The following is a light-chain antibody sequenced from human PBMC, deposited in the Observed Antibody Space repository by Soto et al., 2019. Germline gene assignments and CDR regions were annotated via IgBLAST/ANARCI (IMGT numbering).Light chain of an antibody. J-gene: IGKJ1*01. CDR3: MQGTHWPPT. CDR1: QSLEYSDGNAY. Sequence: EVVMTQSPLSLPVTLGQPASISCRSSQSLEYSDGNAYLNWFHQRPGQSPRRLIYRASNRDSGVPDRFCGSWSGTDFTLKISRVEAEDVGVYYCMQGTHWPPTFGRGTKVEIK. CDR2: RAS. V-gene: IGKV2-30*01.